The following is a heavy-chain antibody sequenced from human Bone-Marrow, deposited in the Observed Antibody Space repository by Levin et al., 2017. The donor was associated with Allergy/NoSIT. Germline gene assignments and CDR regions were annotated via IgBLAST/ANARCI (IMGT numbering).Heavy chain of an antibody. D-gene: IGHD3-10*01. CDR2: ICNSGTT. J-gene: IGHJ4*01. CDR3: ARPSTTIRGIIITNFDY. V-gene: IGHV4-39*01. CDR1: GDSINNTNYC. Sequence: SETLSLTCTVSGDSINNTNYCWAWIRQPPGKGLEWIGSICNSGTTYYSPSLKSRVTLSVETSKNQFSLKLSSMTSADTAVYFCARPSTTIRGIIITNFDYWGHGTLVTVSS.